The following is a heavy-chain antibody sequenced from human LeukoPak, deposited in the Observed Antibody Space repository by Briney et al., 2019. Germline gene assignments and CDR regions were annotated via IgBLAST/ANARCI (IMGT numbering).Heavy chain of an antibody. V-gene: IGHV3-53*01. J-gene: IGHJ3*02. CDR1: GFPVSSNY. D-gene: IGHD3-10*01. Sequence: PGGSLRLSCAASGFPVSSNYMSWVRQAPGKGLEWVSVIYSGGSTYYADSVKGRFTISRDNSKNTLYLQMNSLRAEDTAVYYCAREKRSGVDAFDIWGQGTMVTVSS. CDR3: AREKRSGVDAFDI. CDR2: IYSGGST.